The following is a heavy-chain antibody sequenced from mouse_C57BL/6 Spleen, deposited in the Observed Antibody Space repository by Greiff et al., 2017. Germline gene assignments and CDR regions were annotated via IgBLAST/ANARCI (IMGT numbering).Heavy chain of an antibody. D-gene: IGHD4-1*02. V-gene: IGHV7-3*01. J-gene: IGHJ2*01. CDR2: IRNKANGYTT. CDR1: GFTFTDYY. Sequence: DVHLVESGGGLVQPGGSLSLSCAASGFTFTDYYMSWVRQPPGKALEWLGFIRNKANGYTTEYTASVKGRFTISRDNSQSILYHQMNALRAEDSSTYYCARSTGSYDYWGQGTTLTVSS. CDR3: ARSTGSYDY.